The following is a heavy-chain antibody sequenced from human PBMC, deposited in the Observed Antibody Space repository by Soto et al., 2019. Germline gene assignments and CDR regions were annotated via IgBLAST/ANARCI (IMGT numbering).Heavy chain of an antibody. D-gene: IGHD6-13*01. CDR2: INAGNGNT. J-gene: IGHJ5*02. Sequence: GASVKVSCKASGYTFTSYAMHWVRQAPGQRLEWMGWINAGNGNTKYSQKFQGRVTITRDTSASTAYMELSSLRSEDTAVYYCARDLVYSSILVVNWFDPWGQGTLVTVSS. CDR3: ARDLVYSSILVVNWFDP. CDR1: GYTFTSYA. V-gene: IGHV1-3*01.